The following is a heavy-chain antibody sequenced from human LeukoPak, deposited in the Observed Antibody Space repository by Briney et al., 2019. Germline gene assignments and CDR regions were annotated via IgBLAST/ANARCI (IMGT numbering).Heavy chain of an antibody. D-gene: IGHD3-3*01. CDR1: GFTFGDYS. CDR3: TRDHDFWSGPFDV. Sequence: GGSLRLSCTASGFTFGDYSLSWVRQAPEKGLEWVGFIRRKGYGGTTEYAPSVKGRFIISRDDSKSTAYLQMNSLKTEDTAVYYCTRDHDFWSGPFDVWGKGTTVIVSS. CDR2: IRRKGYGGTT. V-gene: IGHV3-49*04. J-gene: IGHJ6*04.